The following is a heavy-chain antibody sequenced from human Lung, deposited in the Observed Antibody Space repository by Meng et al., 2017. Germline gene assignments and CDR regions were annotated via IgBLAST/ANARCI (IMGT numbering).Heavy chain of an antibody. D-gene: IGHD3-22*01. J-gene: IGHJ4*02. Sequence: QPPGKGLECIGKSLILEAPATSHNPSLRSRVTMSVDKSKNQFSLKLSSVTAADTAVYYCAREIEGYYDSSGYSYYFDYWGQGTLVTVSS. CDR3: AREIEGYYDSSGYSYYFDY. CDR2: SLILEAP. V-gene: IGHV4-4*02.